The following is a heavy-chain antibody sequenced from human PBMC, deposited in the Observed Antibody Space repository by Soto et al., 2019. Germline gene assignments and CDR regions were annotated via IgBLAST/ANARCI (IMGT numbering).Heavy chain of an antibody. Sequence: PGGSLRHSCAASGFTFSSYWMHWVRQAPGKGLVWVSRINSDGSSTSYADSVKGRFTISRDNSKNTLYLQMNSLRAEDTAVYYCAKDQAIFGVVAYYMDVWGKGTTVTVSS. CDR2: INSDGSST. J-gene: IGHJ6*03. CDR1: GFTFSSYW. CDR3: AKDQAIFGVVAYYMDV. D-gene: IGHD3-3*01. V-gene: IGHV3-74*01.